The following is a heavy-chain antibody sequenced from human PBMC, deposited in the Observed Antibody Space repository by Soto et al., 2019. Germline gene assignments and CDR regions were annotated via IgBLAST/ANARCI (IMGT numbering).Heavy chain of an antibody. CDR2: INGGSTT. CDR3: AKDKDWSGVYGMDV. Sequence: LRLSCAASGFTFSSYAMSWVRQAPGKGLEWVTAINGGSTTYYADSVKGRFTISRDNSKNTLYLQMNSLRAEDTAVYYCAKDKDWSGVYGMDVWGQGTTVTVSS. D-gene: IGHD3-3*01. CDR1: GFTFSSYA. V-gene: IGHV3-23*01. J-gene: IGHJ6*02.